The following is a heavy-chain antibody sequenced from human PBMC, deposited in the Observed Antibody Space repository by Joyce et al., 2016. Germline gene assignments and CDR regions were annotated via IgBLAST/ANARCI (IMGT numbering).Heavy chain of an antibody. J-gene: IGHJ6*02. CDR3: ARKSHYFDASGYTYYGLDV. Sequence: GLQLVKPSQRLPLTCTVSGGPKRGVDYSWNWIRQTPEKGLEWIGNLDSRGSTYYNPALKGRVVISADMSRNQFSLNLSAVTAADTAVDYSARKSHYFDASGYTYYGLDVWGRGTTVIVSS. CDR1: GGPKRGVDYS. D-gene: IGHD3-22*01. CDR2: LDSRGST. V-gene: IGHV4-30-4*08.